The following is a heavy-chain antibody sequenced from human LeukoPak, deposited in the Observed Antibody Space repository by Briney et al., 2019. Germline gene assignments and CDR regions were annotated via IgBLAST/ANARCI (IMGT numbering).Heavy chain of an antibody. Sequence: GGSLRLSCAASGFTFSSYAMCWVRQAPGKGLEWVSAISASGGSTYYADSVKGRFTISRDNSQNTLYLQVNSLRAEDTAVYYCAKGLVPAAIRVVDYWGQGTLVTVSS. V-gene: IGHV3-23*01. D-gene: IGHD2-2*01. CDR3: AKGLVPAAIRVVDY. CDR2: ISASGGST. CDR1: GFTFSSYA. J-gene: IGHJ4*02.